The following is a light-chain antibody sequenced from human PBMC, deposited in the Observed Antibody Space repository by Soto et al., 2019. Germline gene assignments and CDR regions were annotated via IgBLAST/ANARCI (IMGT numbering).Light chain of an antibody. CDR2: DAS. V-gene: IGKV3-11*01. Sequence: DIVFSHSPASVSLSPADRATMSYRASQSVSSYLAWYQQKPGQAPRLLIYDASNRATGIPARFSGSGSGTDFTLTISSLEPEDFAVYYCQQRSNWPPTFGQGTRLE. CDR3: QQRSNWPPT. CDR1: QSVSSY. J-gene: IGKJ5*01.